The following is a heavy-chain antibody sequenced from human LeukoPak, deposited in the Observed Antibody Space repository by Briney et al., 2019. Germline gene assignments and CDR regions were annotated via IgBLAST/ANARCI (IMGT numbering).Heavy chain of an antibody. J-gene: IGHJ4*02. CDR1: GASLRGGGFY. D-gene: IGHD1-26*01. CDR2: SFYSGSN. V-gene: IGHV4-39*01. Sequence: SETLSLNGTCSGASLRGGGFYGGGIRQPPGKGRERLGYSFYSGSNSDNATPQSRVTISIDTSKNQFSLRLSSVPAADTAMYYCAKSGGYGLIDYWGQGTLVTVSS. CDR3: AKSGGYGLIDY.